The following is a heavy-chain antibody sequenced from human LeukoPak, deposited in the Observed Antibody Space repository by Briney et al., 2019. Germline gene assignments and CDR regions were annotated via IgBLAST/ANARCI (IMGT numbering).Heavy chain of an antibody. CDR1: GFTFDDYA. CDR2: ISWNSGSI. Sequence: PGRSLRLSCAASGFTFDDYAMHWVRQAPGKGLEWVSGISWNSGSIGYADSVKGRFTISRDNTKNSLYLQMNSLRAGDTAVYYCARDFAYRRLDYWGQGTLVTVSS. D-gene: IGHD1-26*01. CDR3: ARDFAYRRLDY. J-gene: IGHJ4*02. V-gene: IGHV3-9*01.